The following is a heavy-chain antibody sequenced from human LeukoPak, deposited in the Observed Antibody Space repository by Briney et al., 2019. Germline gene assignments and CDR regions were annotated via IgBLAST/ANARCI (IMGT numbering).Heavy chain of an antibody. V-gene: IGHV3-23*01. CDR3: AKGQASVTYKYFFDY. D-gene: IGHD4-17*01. J-gene: IGHJ4*02. CDR2: ISDQT. Sequence: GGSLRLSCVVSGFTFSIYAMAWVRQAPGKGLEWVSGISDQTYYTDSVRGRFTISRDNSKNTLYLRMNSLRAEDTAVYYCAKGQASVTYKYFFDYWGQGTLVTVSS. CDR1: GFTFSIYA.